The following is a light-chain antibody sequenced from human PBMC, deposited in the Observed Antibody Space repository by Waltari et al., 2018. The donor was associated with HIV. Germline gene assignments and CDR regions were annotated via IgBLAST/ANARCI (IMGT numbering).Light chain of an antibody. J-gene: IGLJ2*01. Sequence: SAVTQPASVSGLPGQSITISCSGADSDFGLYNFVSWYQQFPGAPPKLILYDVDSRASGISHRFSGSKSANTASLTISALRAEDEAHYYCASFLGDNTIVFGGGTKVTVL. CDR2: DVD. CDR3: ASFLGDNTIV. V-gene: IGLV2-14*03. CDR1: DSDFGLYNF.